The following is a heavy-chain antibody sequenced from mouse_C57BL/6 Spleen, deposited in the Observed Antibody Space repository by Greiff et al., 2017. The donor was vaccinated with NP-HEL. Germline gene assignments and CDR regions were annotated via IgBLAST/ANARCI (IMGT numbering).Heavy chain of an antibody. CDR2: ISSGGDYI. V-gene: IGHV5-9-1*02. J-gene: IGHJ4*01. Sequence: EVKVVESGEGLVKPGGSLKLSCAASGFTFSSYAMSWVRQTPEKRLEWVAYISSGGDYIYYADTVKGRFTISRDNARNTLYLQMSSLKSEDTAMYYCTRDQSNDVGDYWGQGTSVTVSS. CDR3: TRDQSNDVGDY. D-gene: IGHD2-12*01. CDR1: GFTFSSYA.